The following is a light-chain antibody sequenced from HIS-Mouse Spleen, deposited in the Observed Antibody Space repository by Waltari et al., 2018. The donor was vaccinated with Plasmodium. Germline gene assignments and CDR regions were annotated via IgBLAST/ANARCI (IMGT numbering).Light chain of an antibody. CDR3: YSTDSSGNHRV. CDR1: ALPKKY. J-gene: IGLJ3*02. Sequence: SYALTQPPSVSVSPGQTARITCPGDALPKKYAYWYQQKSGQAPLLVIYEDSKRPSGIPERFSGSSSGTMATLTISGAQVEDEADYYCYSTDSSGNHRVFGGGTKLTVL. V-gene: IGLV3-10*01. CDR2: EDS.